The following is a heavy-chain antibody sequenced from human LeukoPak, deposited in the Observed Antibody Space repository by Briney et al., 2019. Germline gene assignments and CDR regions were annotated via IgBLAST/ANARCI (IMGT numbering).Heavy chain of an antibody. D-gene: IGHD2-21*02. CDR3: AGREVVTAIRDAFDI. Sequence: SETLSLTCTVSGGSISSYYWSWIRQPPGKGLEWIGYIYYSGSTNYNPSPKSRVTISVDTSKNQFSLKLSSVTAADTAVYYCAGREVVTAIRDAFDIWGQGTMVTVSS. J-gene: IGHJ3*02. CDR1: GGSISSYY. CDR2: IYYSGST. V-gene: IGHV4-59*01.